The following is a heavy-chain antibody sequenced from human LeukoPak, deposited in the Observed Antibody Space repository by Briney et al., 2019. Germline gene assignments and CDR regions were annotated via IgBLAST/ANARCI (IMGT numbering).Heavy chain of an antibody. CDR3: AKDSSSDTMGV. D-gene: IGHD1-26*01. J-gene: IGHJ4*02. Sequence: GGSLRLSCAASGFTFSSYWMSWVRQAPGKGLEWVSAISVSGGSTYYADSVKGRFTISRDNSKNTLYLQMNSLRAEDTAVYYCAKDSSSDTMGVWGQGTLVTVSS. CDR2: ISVSGGST. V-gene: IGHV3-23*01. CDR1: GFTFSSYW.